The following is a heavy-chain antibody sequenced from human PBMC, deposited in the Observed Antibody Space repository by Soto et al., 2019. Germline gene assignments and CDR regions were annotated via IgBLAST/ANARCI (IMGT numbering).Heavy chain of an antibody. CDR2: ISYDERNI. D-gene: IGHD2-15*01. Sequence: QVELVESGGGLVQPGTSLRLSCAASGFIFRNYAMHWVRQAPGKGLEWVADISYDERNIHYPDSVKGRFTISRDNSKNTLFLQMNNLRPEDTGVYYCARDSWGFDCWGQGTLVTVSS. CDR1: GFIFRNYA. V-gene: IGHV3-30*04. CDR3: ARDSWGFDC. J-gene: IGHJ4*02.